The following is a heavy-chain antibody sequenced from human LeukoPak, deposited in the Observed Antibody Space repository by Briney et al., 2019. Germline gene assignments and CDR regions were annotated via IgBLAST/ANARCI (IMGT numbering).Heavy chain of an antibody. V-gene: IGHV3-23*01. D-gene: IGHD1-1*01. Sequence: GGSLRLSCAASGFTFSSYAMSWVRQAPGKGLEWVSAISGSDSSTYYADSVKGRFTISRDNSKNTLYLQMNSLRAEDTAVYYCAKDKGFTTGTVDSYFDYCGQGTLVTVSS. CDR1: GFTFSSYA. CDR3: AKDKGFTTGTVDSYFDY. J-gene: IGHJ4*02. CDR2: ISGSDSST.